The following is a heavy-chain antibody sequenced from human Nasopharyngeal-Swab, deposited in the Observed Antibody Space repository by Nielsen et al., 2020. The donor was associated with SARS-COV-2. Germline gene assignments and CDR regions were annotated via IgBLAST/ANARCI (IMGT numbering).Heavy chain of an antibody. V-gene: IGHV1-3*01. CDR1: GYTFTSSA. D-gene: IGHD6-13*01. J-gene: IGHJ6*03. CDR3: ARIPAASSWHLYYYYYFMDV. CDR2: INAGNGNT. Sequence: ASVKVSCKASGYTFTSSAMHWVRQAPGQRLEWMGWINAGNGNTKYSQKFQGRVTITRDTSASTAYMELSSLRSDDTAVYYCARIPAASSWHLYYYYYFMDVWGKGTTVTVSS.